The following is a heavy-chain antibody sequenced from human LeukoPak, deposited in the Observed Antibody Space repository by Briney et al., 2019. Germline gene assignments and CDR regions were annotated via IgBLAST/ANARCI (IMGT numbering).Heavy chain of an antibody. CDR1: GFTFSSYA. CDR2: ISYDGSNK. V-gene: IGHV3-30-3*01. CDR3: ARTGVSGSSEEYYFDY. J-gene: IGHJ4*02. D-gene: IGHD3-10*01. Sequence: HPGGSLRLSCAASGFTFSSYAMHWVRQAPGKGLEWVAVISYDGSNKYYADSVKGRFTISRDNSKNTLYLQMNSLRAEDTAVYYCARTGVSGSSEEYYFDYWGQGTLVTVSS.